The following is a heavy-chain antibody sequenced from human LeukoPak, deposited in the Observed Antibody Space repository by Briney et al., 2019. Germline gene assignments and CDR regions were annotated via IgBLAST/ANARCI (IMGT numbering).Heavy chain of an antibody. D-gene: IGHD4-17*01. V-gene: IGHV3-7*04. CDR3: ARGDGDYGTNYYYYGMDV. CDR2: IRQDGGTM. Sequence: GGSLRLSCAASGLTFSSYWMSWVRQAPGKGLVWGANIRQDGGTMSYVDSVKGRFTISRDNAKNSLYLQMSSLRAEDTAVYYCARGDGDYGTNYYYYGMDVWGQGTTVTVSS. J-gene: IGHJ6*02. CDR1: GLTFSSYW.